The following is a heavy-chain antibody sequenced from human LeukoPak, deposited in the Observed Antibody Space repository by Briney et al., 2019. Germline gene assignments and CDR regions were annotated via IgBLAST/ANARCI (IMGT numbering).Heavy chain of an antibody. Sequence: SETLSLTCTVSGGSISDYYWSWIRQPPGKGLEWIGYIYYSGSTNYNPSLKSRVTISVDTSKNQFSLKLSSVTAADTAVYYCARSVHDVLLWFGELLGNWFDPWGQGTLVTVSS. V-gene: IGHV4-59*01. D-gene: IGHD3-10*01. CDR2: IYYSGST. J-gene: IGHJ5*02. CDR3: ARSVHDVLLWFGELLGNWFDP. CDR1: GGSISDYY.